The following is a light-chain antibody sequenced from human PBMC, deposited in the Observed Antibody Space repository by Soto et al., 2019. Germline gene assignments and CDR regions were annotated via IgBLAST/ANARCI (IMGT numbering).Light chain of an antibody. Sequence: QSALTKPASVSGSPGQSITISCTGTSSDVGVYNYVSWYQQHPGKAPKLMIYGASYRPSGVSHRFSGSKSGNTASLTISGLQAEDEADYYCSSYTSSSTWVFGGGTKLTVL. CDR1: SSDVGVYNY. J-gene: IGLJ3*02. V-gene: IGLV2-14*01. CDR2: GAS. CDR3: SSYTSSSTWV.